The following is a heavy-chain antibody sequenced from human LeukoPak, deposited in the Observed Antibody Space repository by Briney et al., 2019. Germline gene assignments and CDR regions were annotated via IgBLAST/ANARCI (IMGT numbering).Heavy chain of an antibody. J-gene: IGHJ6*03. CDR3: ATRQHYYGSGSYYSYYYYYYMDV. CDR1: GGTFSSYA. V-gene: IGHV1-69*06. D-gene: IGHD3-10*01. Sequence: GASVKVSCKASGGTFSSYAISWVRQAPGQGLEWMGGIIPIFGTANYAQKFQGRVTITADKSTSTAYMELSSLRSEDTAVYYCATRQHYYGSGSYYSYYYYYYMDVWGKGTTVTVSS. CDR2: IIPIFGTA.